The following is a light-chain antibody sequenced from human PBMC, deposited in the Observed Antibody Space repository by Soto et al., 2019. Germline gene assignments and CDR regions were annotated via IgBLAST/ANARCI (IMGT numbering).Light chain of an antibody. V-gene: IGKV3-15*01. CDR1: QNVRSN. CDR2: GAS. CDR3: QQYTNWRT. J-gene: IGKJ1*01. Sequence: EKVMTQSPATLSVSPGGGATLSCRASQNVRSNLAWYQQRPGQAPRLLIYGASTRATGIPTRFSGSGSGTEFTLTISSLQSEDFAVYYCQQYTNWRTFGQGTKVEIK.